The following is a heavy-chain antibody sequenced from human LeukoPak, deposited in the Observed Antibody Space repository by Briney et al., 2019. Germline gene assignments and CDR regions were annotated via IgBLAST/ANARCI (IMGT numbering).Heavy chain of an antibody. CDR2: INPNSGGT. D-gene: IGHD6-13*01. J-gene: IGHJ4*02. CDR1: GYTFTGYY. V-gene: IGHV1-2*04. Sequence: ASVKVSCKASGYTFTGYYMHWVRQAPGQGLEWMGWINPNSGGTNYAQKFQGWVTMTRDTSISTAYMELSRLRSDDTAVYYCARGASSSSQSFPDYFDYWGQGTLVTVSS. CDR3: ARGASSSSQSFPDYFDY.